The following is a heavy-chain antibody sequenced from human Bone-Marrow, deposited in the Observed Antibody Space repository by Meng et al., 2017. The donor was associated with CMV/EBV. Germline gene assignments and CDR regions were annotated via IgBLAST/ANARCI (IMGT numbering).Heavy chain of an antibody. V-gene: IGHV3-15*01. CDR2: IKRKTDGGTT. Sequence: GGPLRLSCAASGFTFSNAGMSWVRQAPGKGLEWVGRIKRKTDGGTTYYADSVKGRITISRDNSRNTLYLQMNSLRAEDTAIYYCAKLEGMGKVDYWGQGTLVTVSS. D-gene: IGHD1-14*01. CDR1: GFTFSNAG. CDR3: AKLEGMGKVDY. J-gene: IGHJ4*02.